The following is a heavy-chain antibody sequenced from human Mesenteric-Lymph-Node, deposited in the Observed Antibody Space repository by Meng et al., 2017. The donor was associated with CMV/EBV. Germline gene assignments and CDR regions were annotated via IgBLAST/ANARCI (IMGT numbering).Heavy chain of an antibody. J-gene: IGHJ5*02. D-gene: IGHD6-13*01. Sequence: GTFSSYAIRWVRPAPGQGLEWMGGIIPIFGTANYAQKFQGRVTITADKSTSTAYMELSSLRSEDTAVYYCARLLGPYSSSEMDWFDPWGQGTLVTVSS. V-gene: IGHV1-69*06. CDR2: IIPIFGTA. CDR1: GTFSSYA. CDR3: ARLLGPYSSSEMDWFDP.